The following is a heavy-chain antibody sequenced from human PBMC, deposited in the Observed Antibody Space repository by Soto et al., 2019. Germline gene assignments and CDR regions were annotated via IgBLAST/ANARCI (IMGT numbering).Heavy chain of an antibody. Sequence: QVQLVQSGAEVKKPGASXKVSCKASGYTFTSXXXXXXXQXXXXGLEWMGWISAYNGNTNYAQKLQGRVTMTTDTSTSTAYMELRSLRSDDTAVYYCARVSSGWRFDYWGQGTLVTVSS. CDR3: ARVSSGWRFDY. D-gene: IGHD6-19*01. V-gene: IGHV1-18*04. CDR1: GYTFTSXX. CDR2: ISAYNGNT. J-gene: IGHJ4*02.